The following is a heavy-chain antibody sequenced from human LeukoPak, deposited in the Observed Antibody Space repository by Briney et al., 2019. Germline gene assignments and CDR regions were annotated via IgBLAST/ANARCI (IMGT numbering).Heavy chain of an antibody. CDR2: ISSSGSTI. Sequence: GGSLRLSCAASGFTFSDYYMSWIRQAPGKGLEWVSYISSSGSTIYYTDSVKGRFTISRDNAKNSLYLQMNSLRAEDTAVYYCARGADYAELNSIDYWGQGTLVTVSS. D-gene: IGHD4/OR15-4a*01. J-gene: IGHJ4*02. V-gene: IGHV3-11*01. CDR3: ARGADYAELNSIDY. CDR1: GFTFSDYY.